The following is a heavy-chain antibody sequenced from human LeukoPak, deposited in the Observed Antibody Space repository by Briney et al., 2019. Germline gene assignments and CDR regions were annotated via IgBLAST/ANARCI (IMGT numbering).Heavy chain of an antibody. Sequence: SETLSLTCTVSGGSISGFYWNWIRQPPGKGLEWIGYIYDSGSTNYNPSLKSRVTISVGTSKNQFSLKLSSVTAADTAVYYCARGFGGSRSYPDAFDIWGQGTMVTVSS. D-gene: IGHD3-10*01. V-gene: IGHV4-59*01. J-gene: IGHJ3*02. CDR3: ARGFGGSRSYPDAFDI. CDR1: GGSISGFY. CDR2: IYDSGST.